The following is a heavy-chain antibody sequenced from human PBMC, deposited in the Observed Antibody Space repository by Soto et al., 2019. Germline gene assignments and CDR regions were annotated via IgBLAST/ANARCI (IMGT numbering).Heavy chain of an antibody. Sequence: QVQLQESGPGLVKPSQTLSLTCTVSGGSISSGGYYWSWIRQHPGKGLEWIGYIYYSGSTYYNPSLKSRVTISVDTSKNQFSLKLSSVTAADTAVYYCARDRDGDYPMGAFDIWGQGTMVTVSS. CDR3: ARDRDGDYPMGAFDI. J-gene: IGHJ3*02. CDR2: IYYSGST. D-gene: IGHD4-17*01. V-gene: IGHV4-31*03. CDR1: GGSISSGGYY.